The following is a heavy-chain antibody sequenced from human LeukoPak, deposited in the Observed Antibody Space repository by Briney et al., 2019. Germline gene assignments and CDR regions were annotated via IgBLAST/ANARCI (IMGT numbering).Heavy chain of an antibody. J-gene: IGHJ4*02. D-gene: IGHD6-13*01. CDR1: GGSISSYY. V-gene: IGHV4-59*08. CDR2: FFYSGSP. Sequence: SETPFPPCTVSGGSISSYYWSWVRQSPGEGLGWSGDFFYSGSPNYNPSLKSRVTESFDTSKNQFSLKLSSVTAADTAVYYCARVGQTVAAGTYDYWGQGTLVTVSS. CDR3: ARVGQTVAAGTYDY.